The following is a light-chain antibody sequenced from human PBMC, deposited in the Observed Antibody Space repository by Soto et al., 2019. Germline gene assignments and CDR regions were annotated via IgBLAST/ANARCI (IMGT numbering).Light chain of an antibody. J-gene: IGLJ2*01. V-gene: IGLV2-8*01. CDR1: SRDVGRYNY. Sequence: QSALTQPPSSSGSPGQSVTIFCTGTSRDVGRYNYVSWYQQHPGKAPKLMIYEVNKRPSEVPDRFSGSKSGNAASLTVSGLQAEDEADYYCSSFTGTTIGVFGGGTKLTVL. CDR2: EVN. CDR3: SSFTGTTIGV.